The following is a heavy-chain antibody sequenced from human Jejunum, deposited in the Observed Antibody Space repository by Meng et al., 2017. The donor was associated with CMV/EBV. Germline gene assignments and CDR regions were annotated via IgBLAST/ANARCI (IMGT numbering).Heavy chain of an antibody. D-gene: IGHD2/OR15-2a*01. CDR2: IYDVGNT. CDR1: GFSVGNTY. CDR3: ARGAFD. V-gene: IGHV3-66*02. J-gene: IGHJ4*02. Sequence: SLKISCAASGFSVGNTYMNWVRQAPGKGLEWVSVIYDVGNTYYADSVKGRFFISRDSSKNILYLQMNSLRPEDTALYYCARGAFDWGQGTLVTVSS.